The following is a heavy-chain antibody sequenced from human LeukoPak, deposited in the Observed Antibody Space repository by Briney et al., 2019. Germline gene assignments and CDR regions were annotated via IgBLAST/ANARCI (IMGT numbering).Heavy chain of an antibody. J-gene: IGHJ4*02. CDR3: AGTSIGDSSGYFDY. V-gene: IGHV3-48*02. Sequence: GGSLRLSCAASGLTLSSYSMNWVRQAPGKGLEWVSYISSRSSTIHYADSVKGRFTISRDKAKNSLYLQMNSLRDEDTAVYYCAGTSIGDSSGYFDYWGQGTLVTVSS. CDR1: GLTLSSYS. CDR2: ISSRSSTI. D-gene: IGHD3-22*01.